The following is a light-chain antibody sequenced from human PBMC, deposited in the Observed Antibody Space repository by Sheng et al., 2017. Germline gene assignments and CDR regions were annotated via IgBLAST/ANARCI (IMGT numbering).Light chain of an antibody. V-gene: IGLV2-11*01. CDR2: DVT. J-gene: IGLJ3*02. CDR1: SSDVGTYSH. CDR3: SSYVGTYRV. Sequence: QSALTQPRSVSGSPGQSVTISCTGASSDVGTYSHVSWYQQHPGKAPKLMIYDVTNRPSGVPDRFSGSRSANTASLTISALQAEDEADYYCSSYVGTYRVFGGGTKLTVL.